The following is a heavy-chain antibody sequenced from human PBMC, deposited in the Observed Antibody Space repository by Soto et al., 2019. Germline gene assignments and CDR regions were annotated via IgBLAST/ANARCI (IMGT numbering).Heavy chain of an antibody. Sequence: QVQLQESGPGLVKPSETLSLTCTVSGGSISGYYWSWIRQPPGKGLEWIGYMYNTGSTVYNPSFKSRVTISVDTSHNQFSLKLNSVTAADTAVYYCARDLWGYCGTDCYPLDVWGQGTTVTVSS. V-gene: IGHV4-59*01. CDR2: MYNTGST. D-gene: IGHD2-21*02. CDR1: GGSISGYY. J-gene: IGHJ6*02. CDR3: ARDLWGYCGTDCYPLDV.